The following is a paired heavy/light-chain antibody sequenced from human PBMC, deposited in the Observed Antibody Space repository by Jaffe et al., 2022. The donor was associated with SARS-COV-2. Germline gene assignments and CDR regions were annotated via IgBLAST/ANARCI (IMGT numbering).Light chain of an antibody. CDR2: DAS. V-gene: IGKV1-33*01. Sequence: DIQMTQSPSSLSASVGDRVTITCQASQDISNYLNWYQQKPGKAPKLLIYDASNLETGVPSRFSGSGSGTDFTFTISSLQPEDIATYYCQQYDNLPPVTFGGGTKVEIK. CDR1: QDISNY. CDR3: QQYDNLPPVT. J-gene: IGKJ4*01.
Heavy chain of an antibody. V-gene: IGHV4-39*01. J-gene: IGHJ4*02. CDR3: ARQTPLPSIVGGKGSVAY. CDR1: GGSISSSSYY. CDR2: IYYSGST. D-gene: IGHD1-26*01. Sequence: QLQLQESGPGLVKPSETLSLTCTVSGGSISSSSYYWGWIRQPPGKGLEWIGSIYYSGSTYYNPSLKSRVTISVDTSKNQFSLKLSSVTAADTAVYYCARQTPLPSIVGGKGSVAYWGQGTLVTVSS.